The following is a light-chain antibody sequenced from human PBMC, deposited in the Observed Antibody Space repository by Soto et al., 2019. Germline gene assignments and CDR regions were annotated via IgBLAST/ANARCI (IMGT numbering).Light chain of an antibody. CDR1: QSVSSNY. CDR3: QQYGSSLPVT. J-gene: IGKJ5*01. V-gene: IGKV3-20*01. Sequence: ENVLTQSPGTLSLSPGERATLSCRAIQSVSSNYVAWYQQKPGQAPRLLVYGASGRATGIPDRFSGSGSGTDFTLTISRLEPEDFAVYYCQQYGSSLPVTFGQGTRLEIK. CDR2: GAS.